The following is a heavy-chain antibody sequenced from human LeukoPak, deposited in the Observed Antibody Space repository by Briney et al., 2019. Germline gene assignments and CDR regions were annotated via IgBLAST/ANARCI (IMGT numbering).Heavy chain of an antibody. CDR1: AFTVSSNY. J-gene: IGHJ4*02. V-gene: IGHV3-53*01. CDR3: ARDSGIAAAGTFFDY. Sequence: GGSLRLSCAASAFTVSSNYMSWVRQAPGKGLEWVSVIYSGGSTYYADSVKGRLTISRDNSKNTLYLQMNSLRAEDTAVYYCARDSGIAAAGTFFDYWGQGTLVTVSS. D-gene: IGHD6-13*01. CDR2: IYSGGST.